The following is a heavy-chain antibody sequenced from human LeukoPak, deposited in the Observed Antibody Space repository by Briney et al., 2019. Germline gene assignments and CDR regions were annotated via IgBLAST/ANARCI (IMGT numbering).Heavy chain of an antibody. CDR2: IYSTGST. D-gene: IGHD4-17*01. J-gene: IGHJ4*02. Sequence: SQTLSLTCTVSGGSISSGGHYWSWIRQPAGKGLEYLGRIYSTGSTNYNPSLRSRVTISVDTSKNHFSLKLSSVTAADTAVYYCARAAYGDYLSLGYWGQGTLVTVSS. CDR3: ARAAYGDYLSLGY. CDR1: GGSISSGGHY. V-gene: IGHV4-61*02.